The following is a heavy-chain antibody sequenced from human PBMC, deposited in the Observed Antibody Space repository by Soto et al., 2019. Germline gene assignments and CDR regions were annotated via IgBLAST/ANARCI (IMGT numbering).Heavy chain of an antibody. CDR1: GGSVSSGSYY. Sequence: SETLSLTCTVSGGSVSSGSYYWSWIRQPPGKGLEWIGYIYYSGSTYYNPSLKSRVTISVDTSKNQFSLKLSSVTAADTAVYYCARVSDEGVDYWGQGTLVTVSS. J-gene: IGHJ4*02. CDR3: ARVSDEGVDY. CDR2: IYYSGST. D-gene: IGHD3-16*01. V-gene: IGHV4-31*03.